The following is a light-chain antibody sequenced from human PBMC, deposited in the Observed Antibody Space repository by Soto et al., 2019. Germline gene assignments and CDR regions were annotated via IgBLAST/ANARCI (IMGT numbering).Light chain of an antibody. V-gene: IGKV3-11*01. CDR3: QQRSNLPT. CDR1: QSVSSY. CDR2: DAS. Sequence: EIVLTQSPATPSLSPGERATLSCRASQSVSSYLAWYQQKPGQAPRLLIYDASNRATGIPARFSGSGSGTDFTLTISSLEPEDFAVYYCQQRSNLPTFGGGTKVEIK. J-gene: IGKJ4*01.